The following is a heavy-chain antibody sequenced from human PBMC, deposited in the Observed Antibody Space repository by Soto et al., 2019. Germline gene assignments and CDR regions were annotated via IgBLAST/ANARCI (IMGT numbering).Heavy chain of an antibody. V-gene: IGHV4-34*01. Sequence: PSETLSLTCAVYGGSFSGYYWTWIRQPPGTGLEWIGEINHSGSTNYNPSLKSRVTMTRDTSISTAYMELSRLRSDDTAVYYCARGDSGYSGYDQVPLDYWGQGTLVTVSS. CDR2: INHSGST. J-gene: IGHJ4*02. D-gene: IGHD5-12*01. CDR3: ARGDSGYSGYDQVPLDY. CDR1: GGSFSGYY.